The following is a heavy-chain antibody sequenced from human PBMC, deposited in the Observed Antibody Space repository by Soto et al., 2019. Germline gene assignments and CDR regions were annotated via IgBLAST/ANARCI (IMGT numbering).Heavy chain of an antibody. Sequence: PGGSLRLSCAASGFTFSSYAMHWVRQAPGKGLEWVAVISYDGSNKYYADSVKGRFTISRDNSKNTLYLQMNSLRAEDTAVYYCASGAALLLWFGESYYWGQGTLVTVSS. J-gene: IGHJ4*02. CDR1: GFTFSSYA. D-gene: IGHD3-10*01. CDR3: ASGAALLLWFGESYY. CDR2: ISYDGSNK. V-gene: IGHV3-30-3*01.